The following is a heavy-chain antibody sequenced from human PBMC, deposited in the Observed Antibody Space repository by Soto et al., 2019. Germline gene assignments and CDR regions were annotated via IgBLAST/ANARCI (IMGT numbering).Heavy chain of an antibody. Sequence: EVQLLESGGGLVQPGGSLRLSCAASGFTFSSYAMCWVRQAPGKGLEWVSAISGSGGSTYYADSVKGRFTISRDNSKNTLYLQMNSLRAEDTAVYYCAKDGGYSYGYSPRYYYGMDVWGQGTTVTVSS. CDR3: AKDGGYSYGYSPRYYYGMDV. CDR1: GFTFSSYA. J-gene: IGHJ6*02. D-gene: IGHD5-18*01. CDR2: ISGSGGST. V-gene: IGHV3-23*01.